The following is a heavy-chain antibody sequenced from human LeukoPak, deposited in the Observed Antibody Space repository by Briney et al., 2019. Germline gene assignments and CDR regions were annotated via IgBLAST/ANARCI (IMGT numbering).Heavy chain of an antibody. V-gene: IGHV1-46*01. CDR3: ARRIAVAGPYSWFDP. J-gene: IGHJ5*02. Sequence: ASVKVSCKASGYIFTTYYMHWVRQAPGQGLEWMGIINPSGGTTTYAQKFQGRVTMTRDTATSTVYMELSSLRSEDTAVYYCARRIAVAGPYSWFDPWGQGTLVTVSS. CDR1: GYIFTTYY. CDR2: INPSGGTT. D-gene: IGHD6-19*01.